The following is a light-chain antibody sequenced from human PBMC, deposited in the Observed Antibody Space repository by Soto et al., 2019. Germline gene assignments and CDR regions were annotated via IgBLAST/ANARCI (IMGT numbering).Light chain of an antibody. CDR1: QTISSN. V-gene: IGKV3-15*01. J-gene: IGKJ3*01. CDR3: QQYNNWPPFT. Sequence: EIVLTRSPGTLSLSPGERATLSCRASQTISSNLAWYQQKPGQTPRLLIYGASTRAAGIPARFSGSGSGTDFTLTITSLQSEDFAVYYCQQYNNWPPFTFGPGTKVD. CDR2: GAS.